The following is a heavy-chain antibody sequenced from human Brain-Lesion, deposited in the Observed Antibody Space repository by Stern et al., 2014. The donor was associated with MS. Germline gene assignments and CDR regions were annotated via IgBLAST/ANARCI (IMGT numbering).Heavy chain of an antibody. CDR3: ARAVRNQLLSEY. CDR2: MNPYSGNT. V-gene: IGHV1-8*01. Sequence: VQLVQSGAEVKKPGASVKVSCKASGYTFRSYDITWVRQASGHGLEGMGWMNPYSGNTGYAQKFKGRVSMTSDPSISTVYMELTSLTSDDTAVYFCARAVRNQLLSEYWGQGTLVTVSS. D-gene: IGHD2-2*01. J-gene: IGHJ4*02. CDR1: GYTFRSYD.